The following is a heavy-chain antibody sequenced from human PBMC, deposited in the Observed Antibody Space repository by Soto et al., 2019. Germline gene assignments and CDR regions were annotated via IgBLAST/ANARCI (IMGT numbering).Heavy chain of an antibody. Sequence: ASVQVSCKASGYTFTGYYMHWVRQAPGQGLEWMGWINPNSGGTNYAQKFQGRVTMTRDTSISTAYMELSRLRSDDTAVYYCARDSLAAAKHNWFDPWGQGTLVTVSS. J-gene: IGHJ5*02. D-gene: IGHD6-13*01. CDR1: GYTFTGYY. V-gene: IGHV1-2*02. CDR3: ARDSLAAAKHNWFDP. CDR2: INPNSGGT.